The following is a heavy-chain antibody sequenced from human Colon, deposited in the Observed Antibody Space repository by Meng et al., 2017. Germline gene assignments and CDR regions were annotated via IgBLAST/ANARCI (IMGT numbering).Heavy chain of an antibody. CDR3: ARVLPFSSGWSYFDY. D-gene: IGHD6-19*01. CDR1: GGSISSGGYY. CDR2: IYYSGRT. Sequence: QVQLREAGPGLVKPSPTLSLTCTVSGGSISSGGYYWSWNRQHPRQGLEWIVYIYYSGRTYYNPSLKSLVTTSVATSKNQFFLKLSSVPAADTAVYYCARVLPFSSGWSYFDYWGQGTLVTVSS. J-gene: IGHJ4*02. V-gene: IGHV4-31*01.